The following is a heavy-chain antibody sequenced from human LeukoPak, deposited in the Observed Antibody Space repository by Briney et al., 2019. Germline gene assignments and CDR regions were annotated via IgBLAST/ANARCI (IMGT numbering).Heavy chain of an antibody. V-gene: IGHV3-30*18. Sequence: PGRSLRLSCAASGFTFNDYDMHWVRQAPGKGLEWVADISYDGSKKYYADSVKGRFTISRDNSKNTLYLQMNSPRAEDTAVYYCAKDVPEHSSVLLQDYGGFDYWGQGTLVTVSS. D-gene: IGHD6-19*01. J-gene: IGHJ4*02. CDR1: GFTFNDYD. CDR2: ISYDGSKK. CDR3: AKDVPEHSSVLLQDYGGFDY.